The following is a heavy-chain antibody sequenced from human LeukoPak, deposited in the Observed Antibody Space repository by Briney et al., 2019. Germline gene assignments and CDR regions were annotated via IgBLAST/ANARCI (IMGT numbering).Heavy chain of an antibody. V-gene: IGHV3-30-3*01. J-gene: IGHJ4*02. CDR2: ISYDGSNK. D-gene: IGHD1-20*01. CDR1: GFTFSSYP. CDR3: ARWYNWNDVEWYYFDY. Sequence: GGSLRLSCAASGFTFSSYPMHWVRQAPGKGLEWVAVISYDGSNKYYADSVKGRFTISRDNSKNTLYLQMNSLRAEDTAVYYCARWYNWNDVEWYYFDYWGQGTLVTVSS.